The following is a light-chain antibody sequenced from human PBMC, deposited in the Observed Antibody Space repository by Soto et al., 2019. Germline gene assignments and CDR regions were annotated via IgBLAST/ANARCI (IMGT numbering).Light chain of an antibody. J-gene: IGKJ2*01. Sequence: EIVMTQSPATLSVSPGERVTLSCRARQSVSNHLAWYQQQPGQAPRLLIYGASTRVTGVPARFSGSGSGIEFTLTISSLQSEDFAVYYCHQYNQWPQTFDPGTKLDIK. CDR2: GAS. CDR3: HQYNQWPQT. CDR1: QSVSNH. V-gene: IGKV3-15*01.